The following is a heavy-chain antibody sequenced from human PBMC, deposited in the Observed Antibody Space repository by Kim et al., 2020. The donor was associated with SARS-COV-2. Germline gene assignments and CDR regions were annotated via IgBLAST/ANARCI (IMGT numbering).Heavy chain of an antibody. CDR2: IYHSGST. Sequence: SETLSLTCAVSGGSISSSNWWSWVRQPPGKGLEWIGEIYHSGSTNYNPSLKSRVTISVDKSKNQFSLKLSSVTAADTAVYYCAREGSVYYYYGMDVWGQGTTVTVSS. V-gene: IGHV4-4*02. CDR1: GGSISSSNW. D-gene: IGHD6-19*01. CDR3: AREGSVYYYYGMDV. J-gene: IGHJ6*02.